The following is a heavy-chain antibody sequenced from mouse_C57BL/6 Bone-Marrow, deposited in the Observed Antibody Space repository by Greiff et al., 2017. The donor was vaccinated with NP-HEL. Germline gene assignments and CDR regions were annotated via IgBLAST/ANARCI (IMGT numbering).Heavy chain of an antibody. CDR3: ARHVYYSSPFAY. CDR2: FYPGSGSI. V-gene: IGHV1-62-2*01. D-gene: IGHD2-5*01. J-gene: IGHJ3*01. CDR1: GYTFTEST. Sequence: QVQLKESGAELVKPGASVKLSCKASGYTFTESTIHWVKQRSGQGLEWIGWFYPGSGSIKYNEKFKDKATLTADKSSSTVYMELSRLTSEDSAVYFCARHVYYSSPFAYWGQGTLVTVSA.